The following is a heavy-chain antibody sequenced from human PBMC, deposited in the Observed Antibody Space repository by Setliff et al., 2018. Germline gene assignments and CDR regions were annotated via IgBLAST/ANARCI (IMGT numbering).Heavy chain of an antibody. CDR2: INLNTGNI. V-gene: IGHV1-2*02. Sequence: ASVKVSCKASGFTFTDYLMNWMRQAPEQGLEWMGRINLNTGNIFYAQEFQGRVTLTRDTSISTAYMELTGLKYDDTAIYYCARDTLALGDITLFDYWGQGSLVTVSS. D-gene: IGHD3-16*01. CDR1: GFTFTDYL. CDR3: ARDTLALGDITLFDY. J-gene: IGHJ4*02.